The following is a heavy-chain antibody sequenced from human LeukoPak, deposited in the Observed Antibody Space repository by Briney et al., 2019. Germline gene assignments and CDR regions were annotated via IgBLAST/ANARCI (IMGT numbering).Heavy chain of an antibody. Sequence: ASVKVSGKASGYTFTSYGISWVRQAPGQGLEWMGWISAYNGNTNYAQKLQGRVTMTTDTSTRTAYMELRSLRSDDTAVYYCARGRYCSSTSCYTGDNWFDPWGQGTLVTVSS. D-gene: IGHD2-2*02. CDR2: ISAYNGNT. J-gene: IGHJ5*02. CDR3: ARGRYCSSTSCYTGDNWFDP. V-gene: IGHV1-18*01. CDR1: GYTFTSYG.